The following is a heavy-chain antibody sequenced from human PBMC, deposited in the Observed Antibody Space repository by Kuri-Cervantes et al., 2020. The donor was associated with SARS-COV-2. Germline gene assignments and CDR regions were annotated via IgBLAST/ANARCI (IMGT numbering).Heavy chain of an antibody. Sequence: ASVKVSCKASGYTFTGYYMHWVRQAPGQGLEWMGWINPNSGGTNYAQKFQGRVTMTRDTSISTAYMELSRLRSDDTAVYYCARSFDSSSWHIFDYWGQGTLVTVSS. D-gene: IGHD6-13*01. CDR1: GYTFTGYY. CDR2: INPNSGGT. CDR3: ARSFDSSSWHIFDY. J-gene: IGHJ4*02. V-gene: IGHV1-2*02.